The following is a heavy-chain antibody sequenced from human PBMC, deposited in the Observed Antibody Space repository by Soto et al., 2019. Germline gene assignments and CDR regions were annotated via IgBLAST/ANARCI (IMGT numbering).Heavy chain of an antibody. CDR3: ARFRRNYFDY. J-gene: IGHJ4*02. CDR2: INYVGRTS. CDR1: GDSMSGFY. Sequence: SETLSLTCTVSGDSMSGFYWSWIRQTPGKGLEWIGYINYVGRTSYYSPSLQSRVTISLDSSKNQFSLILSSVTAADTAVYFCARFRRNYFDYWGQGTQVTVSS. V-gene: IGHV4-59*01. D-gene: IGHD3-10*01.